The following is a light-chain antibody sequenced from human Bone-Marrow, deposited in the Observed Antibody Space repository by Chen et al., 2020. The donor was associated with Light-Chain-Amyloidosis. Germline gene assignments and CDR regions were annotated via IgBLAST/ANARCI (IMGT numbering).Light chain of an antibody. J-gene: IGLJ2*01. V-gene: IGLV1-44*01. Sequence: QSVLSHPLSASGTPGQKVTISCSGSTSDIGSNPVNWYQQLPGRAPRLLIFVDTKRPSGVPERFSSSRSGTSASLAISGLQSEDEGVYFCATWEDNLDVPVFGGGTKLTVL. CDR2: VDT. CDR3: ATWEDNLDVPV. CDR1: TSDIGSNP.